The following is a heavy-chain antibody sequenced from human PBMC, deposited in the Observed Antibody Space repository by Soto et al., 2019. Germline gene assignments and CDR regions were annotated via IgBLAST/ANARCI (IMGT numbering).Heavy chain of an antibody. D-gene: IGHD3-3*01. Sequence: ASVKVSCKASGYTFTSYGISWVRQAPGQGLEWMGWISAYNGNTNYAQKPQGRVTMTTDTSTSTAYMELRSLRSDDTAVYYCARDWGDSNFFGVVIWGESRFDYWGQGTLVTGSS. CDR1: GYTFTSYG. CDR2: ISAYNGNT. V-gene: IGHV1-18*01. CDR3: ARDWGDSNFFGVVIWGESRFDY. J-gene: IGHJ4*02.